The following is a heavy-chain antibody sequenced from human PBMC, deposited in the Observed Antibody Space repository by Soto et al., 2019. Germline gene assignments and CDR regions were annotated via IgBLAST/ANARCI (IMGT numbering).Heavy chain of an antibody. Sequence: PSETLPLTCTVSCGSISSYYWNWIRQPPGKGLEWIGYIYYSGTTYYNPSLKSRLTISIDTSKKQFSLRLTSVTAADTAVYYCATYDSSGLAFWGQGTLVTVSS. D-gene: IGHD3-22*01. J-gene: IGHJ4*02. V-gene: IGHV4-59*08. CDR3: ATYDSSGLAF. CDR2: IYYSGTT. CDR1: CGSISSYY.